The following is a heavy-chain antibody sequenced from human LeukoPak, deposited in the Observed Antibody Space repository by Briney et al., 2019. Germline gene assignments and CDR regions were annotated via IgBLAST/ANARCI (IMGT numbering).Heavy chain of an antibody. CDR3: AKNRGAGSHYYYHMNV. CDR2: IWYGGSNK. D-gene: IGHD1-26*01. V-gene: IGHV3-33*06. CDR1: GFTFRSYG. J-gene: IGHJ6*03. Sequence: GGSLRLSCAASGFTFRSYGMHWVRQAPGKGLEWVAVIWYGGSNKYYADSVKGRFTISRDNSKNTLYLQLNSLRVEDTAVYYCAKNRGAGSHYYYHMNVWGKGTTVTVSS.